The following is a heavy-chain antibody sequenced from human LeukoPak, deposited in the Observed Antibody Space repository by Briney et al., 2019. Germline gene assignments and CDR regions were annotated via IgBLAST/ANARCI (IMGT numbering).Heavy chain of an antibody. CDR2: ISAYNGNT. V-gene: IGHV1-18*01. Sequence: ASVKVSCKASGYTFTSYGISWVRQAPGQGFEWMGWISAYNGNTNYAQKLQGRVTMTTDTPTSTAYMELRSLRSDDTAVYYCARDLGELEWSYYFDYWGQGTLVTVSS. CDR1: GYTFTSYG. D-gene: IGHD1-1*01. J-gene: IGHJ4*02. CDR3: ARDLGELEWSYYFDY.